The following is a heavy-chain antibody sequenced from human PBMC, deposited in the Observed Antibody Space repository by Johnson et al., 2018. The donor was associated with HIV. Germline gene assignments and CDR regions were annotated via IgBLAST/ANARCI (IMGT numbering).Heavy chain of an antibody. CDR3: AKGGYSSSWYLWDTFNM. D-gene: IGHD2-2*01. J-gene: IGHJ3*02. CDR2: ISSSGSTI. CDR1: GFTFSDYY. V-gene: IGHV3-11*01. Sequence: VQLVESGGGVVQPGRSLRLSCAASGFTFSDYYMSWIRQAPGKGLEWVSYISSSGSTIYYADSVKGRFSISRDSVKNSLYLQMNSLRAEDTALYYCAKGGYSSSWYLWDTFNMWGQGTMVTVSS.